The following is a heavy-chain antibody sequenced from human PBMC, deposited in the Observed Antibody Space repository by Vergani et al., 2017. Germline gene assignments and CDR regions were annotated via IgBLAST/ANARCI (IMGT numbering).Heavy chain of an antibody. D-gene: IGHD2-8*02. CDR2: INSNTGSP. V-gene: IGHV7-4-1*02. CDR1: ENTFTSYT. CDR3: AGQLTGAEAY. J-gene: IGHJ4*02. Sequence: QVHLVQSGSELKKPGASVKISCKASENTFTSYTVNWVGQAPGRGLEWMGWINSNTGSPTYAQGFAGRFVFSLDTSVSTAYVESNSLKIDDTGVYYCAGQLTGAEAYWGQGTLVTVSS.